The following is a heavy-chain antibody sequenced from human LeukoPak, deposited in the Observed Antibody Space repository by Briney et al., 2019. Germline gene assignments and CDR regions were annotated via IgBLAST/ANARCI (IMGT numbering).Heavy chain of an antibody. V-gene: IGHV3-21*01. J-gene: IGHJ3*02. CDR3: ARSGGSGWDPDAFDI. Sequence: GGSLRLSCAASGFTFSSYWMNWVRQAPGKGLEWVSSISSSSSYIYYADSVKGRFTISRDNAKNSLYLQMNSLRAEDTAVYYCARSGGSGWDPDAFDIWGQGTMVTVSS. CDR2: ISSSSSYI. D-gene: IGHD1-26*01. CDR1: GFTFSSYW.